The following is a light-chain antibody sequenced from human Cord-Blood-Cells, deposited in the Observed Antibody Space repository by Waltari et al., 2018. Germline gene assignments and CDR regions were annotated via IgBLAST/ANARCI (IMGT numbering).Light chain of an antibody. CDR3: SSYTSSSTYV. J-gene: IGLJ1*01. CDR2: DVS. CDR1: SSDVGGYNY. Sequence: QSALTQPASVYGSPGQSITISCTGTSSDVGGYNYVSWYQQHPGKAPKLMIYDVSNRPSGVSNRLSGSKSGNTASLTISGLQAEDEADYYCSSYTSSSTYVFGTGTKVTVL. V-gene: IGLV2-14*03.